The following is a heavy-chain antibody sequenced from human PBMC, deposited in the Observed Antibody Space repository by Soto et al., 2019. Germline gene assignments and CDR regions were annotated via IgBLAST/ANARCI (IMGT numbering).Heavy chain of an antibody. J-gene: IGHJ4*02. CDR3: ARGLLTFGGVIVVAFDF. CDR2: IKKDGSEK. V-gene: IGHV3-7*03. Sequence: PGGSLRLSCEASGFTFRSYWMSWVRQAPGKGLEWVANIKKDGSEKFYVDSVMGRFAISRDNAKNSLYLQMDSLRADNTAVYYCARGLLTFGGVIVVAFDFWGLGTLVTVSS. CDR1: GFTFRSYW. D-gene: IGHD3-16*02.